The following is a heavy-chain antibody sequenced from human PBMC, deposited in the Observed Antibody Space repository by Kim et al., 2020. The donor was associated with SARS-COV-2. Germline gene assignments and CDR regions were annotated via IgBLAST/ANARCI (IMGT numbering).Heavy chain of an antibody. J-gene: IGHJ6*02. V-gene: IGHV1-69*13. CDR3: ARSGSPTYYYYGMDV. CDR2: IIPIFGIA. Sequence: SVKVSCKASGGTFSSYAISWVRQAPGQGLEWMGGIIPIFGIANYAQKFQGRVTITADESTSTAYMELSSLRSEDTAVYYCARSGSPTYYYYGMDVWGQGTTVTVSS. CDR1: GGTFSSYA.